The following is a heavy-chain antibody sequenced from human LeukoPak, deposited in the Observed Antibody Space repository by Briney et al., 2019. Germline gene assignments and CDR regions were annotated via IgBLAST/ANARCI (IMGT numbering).Heavy chain of an antibody. Sequence: SETLSLTCTVSGGSISSGGYYWSWIRQHPGKGLEWIGYIYYSGSTYYTPSLKSRVTISVDTSKNQFSLKLSSVTAADTAVYYCATLSIMITFGGVSAWFDPWGQGTLVAVSS. CDR3: ATLSIMITFGGVSAWFDP. CDR2: IYYSGST. CDR1: GGSISSGGYY. D-gene: IGHD3-16*01. J-gene: IGHJ5*02. V-gene: IGHV4-31*03.